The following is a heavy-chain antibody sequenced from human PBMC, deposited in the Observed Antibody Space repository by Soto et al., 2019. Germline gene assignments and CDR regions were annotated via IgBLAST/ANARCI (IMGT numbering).Heavy chain of an antibody. V-gene: IGHV3-21*01. CDR3: ARAPTGDPRYNWFDA. CDR2: ISSSSSYI. CDR1: GFSFSSYS. J-gene: IGHJ5*02. D-gene: IGHD4-17*01. Sequence: PGGSLRLSCAASGFSFSSYSMNRVRQALRKGLEWGSSISSSSSYIYYADSVKSRFTISKDNAKNSLYPQMNGLRAEDTAMYYCARAPTGDPRYNWFDAWGQGTLVIVSS.